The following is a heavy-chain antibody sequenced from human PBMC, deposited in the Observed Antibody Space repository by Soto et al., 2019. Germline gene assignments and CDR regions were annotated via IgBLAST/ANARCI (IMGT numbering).Heavy chain of an antibody. CDR3: ARSPSDIMVTGHWFDP. CDR2: ISGHNGNT. Sequence: QVQVVQSGAEVKKPGASVKVSCKVSGYTFTDYGFTWMRQAPGQGLEWMGWISGHNGNTNYAQKFQDRVTMTTDTSTSTAYMELRSLRSGDTAVYYCARSPSDIMVTGHWFDPWGQGTLVTVSS. D-gene: IGHD5-12*01. V-gene: IGHV1-18*01. CDR1: GYTFTDYG. J-gene: IGHJ5*02.